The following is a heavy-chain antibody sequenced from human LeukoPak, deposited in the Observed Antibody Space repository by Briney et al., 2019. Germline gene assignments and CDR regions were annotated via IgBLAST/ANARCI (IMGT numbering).Heavy chain of an antibody. Sequence: GGSLRLSCVASGFTFRSHSMNWVRQAPGKGLEWVSSISSSSSYIYYGDLVKGRFTISRDNAKKSLYLQMNSLRAEDTAVYYCARDSVTVLTPDNWYFDLWGRGTLVTVSS. D-gene: IGHD4-23*01. CDR1: GFTFRSHS. J-gene: IGHJ2*01. CDR3: ARDSVTVLTPDNWYFDL. V-gene: IGHV3-21*01. CDR2: ISSSSSYI.